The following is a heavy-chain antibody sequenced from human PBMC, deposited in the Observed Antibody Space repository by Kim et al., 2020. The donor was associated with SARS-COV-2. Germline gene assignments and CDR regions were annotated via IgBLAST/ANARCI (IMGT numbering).Heavy chain of an antibody. V-gene: IGHV3-33*06. Sequence: GGSLRLSCATSGFTLRDYGIHWVRQAPGKGLEWVAVIFYDGGYKYYADSVKGRFTISRDNSKNTVFLEMNSLRAEDTAVYYCAKSHVGYYGSGNYYTTFDSWGQGNLVTVSS. J-gene: IGHJ4*02. D-gene: IGHD3-10*01. CDR1: GFTLRDYG. CDR3: AKSHVGYYGSGNYYTTFDS. CDR2: IFYDGGYK.